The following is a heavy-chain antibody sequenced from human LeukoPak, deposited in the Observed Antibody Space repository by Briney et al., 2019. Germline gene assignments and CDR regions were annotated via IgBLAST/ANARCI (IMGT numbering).Heavy chain of an antibody. CDR3: ARGHFDWLFLFDY. CDR1: GGSFSGHY. Sequence: SETLSLTCAVYGGSFSGHYWSWIRQPPGKGLEWIGEINHSGSTNYNPSLKSRVTISVDTSKNQFSLKLSSVTAADTAVYYCARGHFDWLFLFDYWGQGTLVTVSS. V-gene: IGHV4-34*01. J-gene: IGHJ4*02. D-gene: IGHD3-9*01. CDR2: INHSGST.